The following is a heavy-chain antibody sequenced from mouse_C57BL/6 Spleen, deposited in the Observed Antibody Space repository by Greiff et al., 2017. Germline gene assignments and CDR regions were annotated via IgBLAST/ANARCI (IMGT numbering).Heavy chain of an antibody. J-gene: IGHJ3*01. CDR1: GYSFTSYY. CDR2: IYPGSGNT. V-gene: IGHV1-66*01. Sequence: QVQLQQSGPELVKPGASVKISCKASGYSFTSYYIHWVKQRPGQGLEWIGWIYPGSGNTKYNEKFKGKATLTADTSSSTAYMQLSSLPSEDSAVYYCAREVTSEAWFAYWGQGTLVTVSA. CDR3: AREVTSEAWFAY. D-gene: IGHD2-2*01.